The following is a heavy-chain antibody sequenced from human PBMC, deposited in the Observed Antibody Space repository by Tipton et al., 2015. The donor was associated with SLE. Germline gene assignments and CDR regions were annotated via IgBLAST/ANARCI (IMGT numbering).Heavy chain of an antibody. Sequence: TLSLTCTVSGASISSHYWNWIRLPPGKGLEWIGNIYNNGNTNYNPSLKSRVTISVDTSRNQFFLKLSSVTAADTALYYCARAKRSSTTWGYWFDPWGQGTLATVSS. D-gene: IGHD2-2*01. J-gene: IGHJ5*02. CDR1: GASISSHY. V-gene: IGHV4-59*11. CDR2: IYNNGNT. CDR3: ARAKRSSTTWGYWFDP.